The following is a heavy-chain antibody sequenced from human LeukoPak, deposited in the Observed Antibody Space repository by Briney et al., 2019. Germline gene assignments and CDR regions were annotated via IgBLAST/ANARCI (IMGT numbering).Heavy chain of an antibody. Sequence: GGFLRLSCAASGFTFSSYSMNWVRQAPGKGLEWVSYISSSSSTIYYADSVKGRFTISRDNAKNSLYLQTNSLRAEDTAVYYCARDSGRYSYGTFDYWGQGTLVTVSS. CDR1: GFTFSSYS. CDR2: ISSSSSTI. D-gene: IGHD5-18*01. CDR3: ARDSGRYSYGTFDY. J-gene: IGHJ4*02. V-gene: IGHV3-48*04.